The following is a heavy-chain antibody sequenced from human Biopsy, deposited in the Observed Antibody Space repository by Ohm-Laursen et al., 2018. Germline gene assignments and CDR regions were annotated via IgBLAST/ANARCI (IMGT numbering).Heavy chain of an antibody. V-gene: IGHV4-59*01. J-gene: IGHJ2*01. Sequence: PSETLSLTCIVSGDSISSYYWSWIRQLPGKGLEWIGYVYYTGSTDYNPSLQSRVTISVDTSKNHFSLRLRSVTPADTAIYYCARDRGYYSDRTVPGYFDLWGRGTLVTASS. D-gene: IGHD3-22*01. CDR3: ARDRGYYSDRTVPGYFDL. CDR1: GDSISSYY. CDR2: VYYTGST.